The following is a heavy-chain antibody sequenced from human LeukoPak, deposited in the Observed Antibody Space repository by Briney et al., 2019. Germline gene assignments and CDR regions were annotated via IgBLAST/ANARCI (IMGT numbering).Heavy chain of an antibody. D-gene: IGHD3-22*01. V-gene: IGHV1-69*05. CDR1: GGTFSSYA. CDR3: ARCPDYYDSSGYPGVGWFDP. Sequence: ASVKVSCKASGGTFSSYAISWVRQAPGQGLEWMGGIIPIFGAANYAQKFQGRVTITTDESTSTAYMELSSLRSEDTAVYYCARCPDYYDSSGYPGVGWFDPWGQGTLVTVSS. J-gene: IGHJ5*02. CDR2: IIPIFGAA.